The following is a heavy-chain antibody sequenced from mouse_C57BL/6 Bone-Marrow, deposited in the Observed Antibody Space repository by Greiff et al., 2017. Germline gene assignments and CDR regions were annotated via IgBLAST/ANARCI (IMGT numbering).Heavy chain of an antibody. CDR3: ARRGLTGTGFDY. V-gene: IGHV1-47*01. CDR2: FHPYNDDT. D-gene: IGHD4-1*01. J-gene: IGHJ2*01. Sequence: QVQLKESGAELVKPGASVKMSCKASGYTFTTYPIEWMKQNHGKSLEWIGNFHPYNDDTKYNEKFKGKATLTVEKSSSTVYLELSRLSSDDSAVYYCARRGLTGTGFDYWGQGTTLTVSS. CDR1: GYTFTTYP.